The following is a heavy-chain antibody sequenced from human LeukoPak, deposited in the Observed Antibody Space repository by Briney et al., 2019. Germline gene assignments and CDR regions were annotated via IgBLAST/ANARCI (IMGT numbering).Heavy chain of an antibody. Sequence: GGSLRLSCAASGFTFSNYYMSWIRQAPGKGLEWISYINGKGNIIDHAASVKGRFTISRDNAKNSLYLQMNSLRVEDTAFYYCAKDNRRHYTSGPNPDSLHWGQGALVTVSS. CDR3: AKDNRRHYTSGPNPDSLH. D-gene: IGHD6-19*01. CDR2: INGKGNII. CDR1: GFTFSNYY. V-gene: IGHV3-11*01. J-gene: IGHJ4*02.